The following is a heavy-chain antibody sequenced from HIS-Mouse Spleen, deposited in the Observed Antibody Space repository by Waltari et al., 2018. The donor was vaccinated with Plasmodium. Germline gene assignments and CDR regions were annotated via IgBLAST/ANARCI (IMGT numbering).Heavy chain of an antibody. J-gene: IGHJ4*02. CDR2: ISYDGSNK. D-gene: IGHD7-27*01. V-gene: IGHV3-30*03. CDR1: GFTFRSYG. CDR3: ATSGLTGGTYYFDY. Sequence: QVQLVESGGGVVQPGRSLGLSCAAAGFTFRSYGRHWVRQAPGKGLEWVAVISYDGSNKYYADSVKGRFTISRDNSKNTLYLQMNSLRAEDTAVYYCATSGLTGGTYYFDYWGQGTLVTVSS.